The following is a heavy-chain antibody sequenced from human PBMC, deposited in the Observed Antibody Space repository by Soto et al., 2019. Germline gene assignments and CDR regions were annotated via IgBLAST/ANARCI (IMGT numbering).Heavy chain of an antibody. J-gene: IGHJ4*02. D-gene: IGHD5-12*01. Sequence: SVKVSCKASGATYSTSAISWVRQAPGQGLEWMGGINPILGTPDYAHKFQGRVTITADESTSTVYMELGSLRSGDTALYFCARGGVDVVATSAFDYWGQGTLVTVSS. CDR2: INPILGTP. CDR1: GATYSTSA. V-gene: IGHV1-69*13. CDR3: ARGGVDVVATSAFDY.